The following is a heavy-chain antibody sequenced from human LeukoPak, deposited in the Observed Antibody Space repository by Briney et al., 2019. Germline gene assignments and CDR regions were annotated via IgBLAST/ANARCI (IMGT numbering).Heavy chain of an antibody. CDR3: ARDQGGGTSY. D-gene: IGHD2-15*01. CDR2: INIFSRYI. Sequence: GGSLRLSCAASGFTFSSFNMDWVRQAPGKGLEWVSSINIFSRYIYYADSVKGRFTISRDNAKNSLYLQMNSLRAEDTAIYYCARDQGGGTSYWGQGTLVTVSS. CDR1: GFTFSSFN. V-gene: IGHV3-21*01. J-gene: IGHJ4*02.